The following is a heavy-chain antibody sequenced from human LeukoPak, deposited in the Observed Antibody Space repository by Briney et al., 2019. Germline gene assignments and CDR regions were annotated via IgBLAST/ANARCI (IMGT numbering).Heavy chain of an antibody. D-gene: IGHD3-10*01. J-gene: IGHJ4*02. CDR1: GFTVSSNY. CDR3: ARGTVTMVDY. V-gene: IGHV3-66*01. Sequence: GGSLRLSCAASGFTVSSNYMSWVRQAPGRGLEWVSVIYSGGSTCYADSVKGRFTISRDNSKNTLFLQMNSLRAGDTAVYYCARGTVTMVDYWGQGTLVTVSS. CDR2: IYSGGST.